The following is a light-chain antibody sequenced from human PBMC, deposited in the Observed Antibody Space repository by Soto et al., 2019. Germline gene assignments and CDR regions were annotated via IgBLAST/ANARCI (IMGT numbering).Light chain of an antibody. J-gene: IGKJ2*01. CDR2: DAS. Sequence: DIQMTQSPSTLSASVGDRVTITCRVSQSISSWLAWYQQKPGKAPKLLIYDASSLESGVPSRFSGSGSGTEFTLTISSLQPDDFATYYCQQYNSFGQGTKLEIK. CDR3: QQYNS. CDR1: QSISSW. V-gene: IGKV1-5*01.